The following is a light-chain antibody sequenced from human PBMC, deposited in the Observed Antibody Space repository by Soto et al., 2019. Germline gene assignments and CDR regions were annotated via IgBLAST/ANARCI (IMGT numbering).Light chain of an antibody. CDR1: SSNIGRDF. CDR2: SDN. V-gene: IGLV1-47*02. Sequence: QSVLTQPPSASGTPGQRVTISCSGSSSNIGRDFGYWYQQVPGTAPKPLIYSDNQRYSGVPDRFSGSKSGTSASLAISGLRSEDEADYYCASWDDSLSGVVFGGGTQLTVL. J-gene: IGLJ2*01. CDR3: ASWDDSLSGVV.